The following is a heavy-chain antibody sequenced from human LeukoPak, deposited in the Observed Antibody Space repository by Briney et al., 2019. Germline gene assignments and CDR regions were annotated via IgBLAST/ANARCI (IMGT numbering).Heavy chain of an antibody. J-gene: IGHJ3*02. CDR3: ARDPSYDSSGYAFDI. V-gene: IGHV4-59*01. CDR2: IYYSGST. CDR1: GGSISSYY. Sequence: SETLSLTCTVSGGSISSYYWSWIRQPPGKGLEWIGYIYYSGSTNYNPSLKSRVTISVDTSKNQFSLKLSSVTAADTAVYYCARDPSYDSSGYAFDIWGQGTMVTVSS. D-gene: IGHD3-22*01.